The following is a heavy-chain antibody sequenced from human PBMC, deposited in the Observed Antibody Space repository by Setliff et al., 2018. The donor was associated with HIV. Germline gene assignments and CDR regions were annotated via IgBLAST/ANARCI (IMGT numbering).Heavy chain of an antibody. CDR3: AKGGSQLPARFYFYMDV. CDR2: ISSGGST. J-gene: IGHJ6*03. CDR1: GSTFSNYW. Sequence: GGSLRLSCAASGSTFSNYWMDWVRQAPGKGLEWVSFISSGGSTHYADSVKGRFTISRDNSNNTLYLQMNSLRADDTAVYYCAKGGSQLPARFYFYMDVWGKGTTVTVSS. D-gene: IGHD2-2*01. V-gene: IGHV3-NL1*01.